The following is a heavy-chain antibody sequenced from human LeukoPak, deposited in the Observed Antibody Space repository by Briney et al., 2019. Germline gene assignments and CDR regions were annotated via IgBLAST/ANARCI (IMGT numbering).Heavy chain of an antibody. D-gene: IGHD1-26*01. V-gene: IGHV3-7*01. J-gene: IGHJ4*02. CDR3: TRDTIGSLDY. CDR2: IKQDGSTK. Sequence: GGSLRLSCAASGFTFANSWMAWVRQAPGKGLEWVANIKQDGSTKHYADSLKGRFTISRDNPKNSLFLQMNNLRADDAAIYYCTRDTIGSLDYWGQGILVTVAS. CDR1: GFTFANSW.